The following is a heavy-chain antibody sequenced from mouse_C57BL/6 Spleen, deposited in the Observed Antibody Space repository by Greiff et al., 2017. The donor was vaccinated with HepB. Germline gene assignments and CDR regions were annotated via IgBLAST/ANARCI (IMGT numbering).Heavy chain of an antibody. D-gene: IGHD1-1*01. CDR2: ISSGSSTI. V-gene: IGHV5-17*01. CDR3: ASSLDYYGSSPLYYAMDY. CDR1: GFTFSDYG. Sequence: EVMLVESGGGLVKPGGSLKLSCAASGFTFSDYGMHWVRQAPEKGLEWVAYISSGSSTIYYADTVKGRFTISRDNAKNTLFLQMTSLRSEDTAMYYCASSLDYYGSSPLYYAMDYWGQGTSVTVSS. J-gene: IGHJ4*01.